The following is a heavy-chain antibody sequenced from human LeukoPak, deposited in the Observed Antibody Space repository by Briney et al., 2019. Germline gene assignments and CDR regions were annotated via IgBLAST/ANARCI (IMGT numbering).Heavy chain of an antibody. D-gene: IGHD2-21*02. CDR3: AREVVGVVVTAIDDAFDI. CDR1: GGSIRSYY. CDR2: IYYSERT. J-gene: IGHJ3*02. Sequence: SETLSLTCSVSGGSIRSYYWSWIRQPPGKRTEWLGYIYYSERTNYNPSFKSRVTISVDTSKNQFFLKLSSVTAADTAVYYCAREVVGVVVTAIDDAFDIWGQGTMVTVSS. V-gene: IGHV4-59*01.